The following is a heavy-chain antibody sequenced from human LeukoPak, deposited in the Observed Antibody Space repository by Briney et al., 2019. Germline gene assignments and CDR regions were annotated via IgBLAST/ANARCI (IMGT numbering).Heavy chain of an antibody. D-gene: IGHD5-24*01. Sequence: SETLSLTCKVSGYPIGLDYYWVWIRQAPGRGLQWIGGFHRGRIQYNSALKSRVTISIDSSKNQFSLRMWPVTAADTAFYFCTRAPSSYESGNGYPNLGWLDPWGQGALVTVSS. J-gene: IGHJ5*02. V-gene: IGHV4-38-2*02. CDR1: GYPIGLDYY. CDR2: FHRGRI. CDR3: TRAPSSYESGNGYPNLGWLDP.